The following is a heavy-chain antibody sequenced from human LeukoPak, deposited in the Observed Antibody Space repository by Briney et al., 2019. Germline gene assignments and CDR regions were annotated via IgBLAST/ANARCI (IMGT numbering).Heavy chain of an antibody. CDR3: ARESKYSGSLAELTAFDI. D-gene: IGHD1-26*01. J-gene: IGHJ3*02. CDR1: GDSISSGDYY. V-gene: IGHV4-61*02. CDR2: ISSSGST. Sequence: KHSETLSLTCTVSGDSISSGDYYWSWIRQPAGKGLEWIGRISSSGSTNYNPSLKSRVTISVDTSKNQFSLKLSSVTAADTAVYYCARESKYSGSLAELTAFDIWGQGTMVTVSS.